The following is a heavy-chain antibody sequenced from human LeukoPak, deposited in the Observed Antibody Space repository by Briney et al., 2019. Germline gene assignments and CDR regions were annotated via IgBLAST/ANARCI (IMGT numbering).Heavy chain of an antibody. V-gene: IGHV4-61*02. J-gene: IGHJ4*02. CDR1: GGSISSGSYY. D-gene: IGHD1-26*01. CDR2: IYTSGST. CDR3: ARSGSYQEINFDY. Sequence: PSETLSLTCTVSGGSISSGSYYWSWIRQPAGKGLEWIGRIYTSGSTNYNPSLKIRVTISVDTSKNQFSLKLSSVTAADTAVYYCARSGSYQEINFDYWGQGTLVTVSS.